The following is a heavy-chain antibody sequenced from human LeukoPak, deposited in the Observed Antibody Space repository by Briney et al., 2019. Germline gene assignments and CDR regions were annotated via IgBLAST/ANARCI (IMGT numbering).Heavy chain of an antibody. D-gene: IGHD3-22*01. CDR3: AKDTTTMIVVVIIDY. CDR1: GFTLSSYA. V-gene: IGHV3-23*01. J-gene: IGHJ4*02. Sequence: SGGSLRLSCAASGFTLSSYAMSWVRQAPGKGLGWVSAISGSGGSTYYADSVKGRFTISRDNSKNTLYLQMNSLRAEDTAVYYCAKDTTTMIVVVIIDYWGQGTLVTVSS. CDR2: ISGSGGST.